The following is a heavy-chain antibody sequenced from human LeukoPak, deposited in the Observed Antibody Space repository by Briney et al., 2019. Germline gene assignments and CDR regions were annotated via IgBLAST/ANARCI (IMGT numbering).Heavy chain of an antibody. J-gene: IGHJ4*02. CDR3: ASGVGARDPFDY. CDR2: IIPIFGTA. Sequence: ASVKVSCKASGGTFSSYAISWVRQAPRQGLDWMGRIIPIFGTANYAQKFQGRVTITTDESTSTAYMELSSLRSEDTAVYYCASGVGARDPFDYWGQGTLVTVSS. CDR1: GGTFSSYA. V-gene: IGHV1-69*05. D-gene: IGHD1-26*01.